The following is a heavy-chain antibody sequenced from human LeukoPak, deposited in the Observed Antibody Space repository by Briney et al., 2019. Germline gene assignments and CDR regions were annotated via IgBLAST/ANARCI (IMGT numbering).Heavy chain of an antibody. CDR2: IVVGSGNT. CDR3: AADTRGYSSMDY. Sequence: SVKVSCKAAGFTFTSSAMQWVRQARGQRLEWIGWIVVGSGNTNYAQKFQERVTITRDMSTSTAYMELSSLRSEDTAVYYCAADTRGYSSMDYWGQGTLVTVSS. V-gene: IGHV1-58*02. CDR1: GFTFTSSA. D-gene: IGHD5-18*01. J-gene: IGHJ4*02.